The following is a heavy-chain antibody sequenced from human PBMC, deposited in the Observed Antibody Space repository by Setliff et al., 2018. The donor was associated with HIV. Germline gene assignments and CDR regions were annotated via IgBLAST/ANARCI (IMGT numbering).Heavy chain of an antibody. V-gene: IGHV1-69*05. Sequence: SVKVSCKASGDTFSNYAITWVRQAPGQGLEWMGGINPLFGTTNYAHNFQGRLTITTDQIMSTAYMELTSLRSEDTAVYYCASGSGYCNKGDCYIGVHRTPDKYDFDSWGQGTLVTV. CDR3: ASGSGYCNKGDCYIGVHRTPDKYDFDS. D-gene: IGHD2-8*01. J-gene: IGHJ4*02. CDR2: INPLFGTT. CDR1: GDTFSNYA.